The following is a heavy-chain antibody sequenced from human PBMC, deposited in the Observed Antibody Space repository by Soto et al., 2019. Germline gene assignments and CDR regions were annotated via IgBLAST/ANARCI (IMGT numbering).Heavy chain of an antibody. CDR2: ISAYNGNT. D-gene: IGHD2-2*01. CDR1: GYTFTSYG. Sequence: ASVKVSCKASGYTFTSYGISWVRQAPGQGLEWMGWISAYNGNTNYAQKLQGRVTMTTDTSTSTAYMELRSLRSDDTAVYYCARAAPTYVVPAATEGAFDIWGQGTMVTVSS. J-gene: IGHJ3*02. CDR3: ARAAPTYVVPAATEGAFDI. V-gene: IGHV1-18*01.